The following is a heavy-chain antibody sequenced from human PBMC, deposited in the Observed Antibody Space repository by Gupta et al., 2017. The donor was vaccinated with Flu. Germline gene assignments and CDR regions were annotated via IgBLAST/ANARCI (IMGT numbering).Heavy chain of an antibody. V-gene: IGHV3-7*01. J-gene: IGHJ4*02. CDR2: IKQDGSEK. Sequence: EVQLVESGGGLVQPGGSLRLSCAASGFTFSSYWMSWVRQPPGKGLEWVANIKQDGSEKYYVDSVKGRFTISRDNAKNSLYLQMNSLRAEDTAVYYCARVRTYCSSTSCYPTYFDYWGQGTLVTVSS. CDR3: ARVRTYCSSTSCYPTYFDY. CDR1: GFTFSSYW. D-gene: IGHD2-2*01.